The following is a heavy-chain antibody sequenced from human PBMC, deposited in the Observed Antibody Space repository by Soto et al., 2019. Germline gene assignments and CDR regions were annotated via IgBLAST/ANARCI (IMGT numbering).Heavy chain of an antibody. CDR2: IYYSGST. J-gene: IGHJ5*02. V-gene: IGHV4-39*01. Sequence: SETLSLTCTVSGGSISSSSYYWGWIRQPPGKGLEWIGSIYYSGSTYYNPSLKSRVTISVDTSKNQFSLKLSSVTAADTAVYYCARHQKKHRTYIFGTIQWFDPWGQGTLVTVSS. CDR3: ARHQKKHRTYIFGTIQWFDP. D-gene: IGHD3-3*02. CDR1: GGSISSSSYY.